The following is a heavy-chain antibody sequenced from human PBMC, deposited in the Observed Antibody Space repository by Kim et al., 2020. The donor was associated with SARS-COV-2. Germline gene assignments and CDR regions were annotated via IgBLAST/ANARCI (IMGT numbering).Heavy chain of an antibody. Sequence: GGSLRLSCAASGFTFSSYAMHWVRQAPGKGLEWVAVISYDGSNKYYADSVKGRFTISRDNSKNTLYLQMNSLRAEDTAVYYCARDLQSSSWYMGNFQHWGQGTLVTVSS. V-gene: IGHV3-30*04. CDR1: GFTFSSYA. CDR2: ISYDGSNK. CDR3: ARDLQSSSWYMGNFQH. J-gene: IGHJ1*01. D-gene: IGHD6-13*01.